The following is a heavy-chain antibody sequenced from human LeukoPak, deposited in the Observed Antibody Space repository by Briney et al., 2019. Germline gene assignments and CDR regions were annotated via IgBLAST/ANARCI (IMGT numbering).Heavy chain of an antibody. CDR2: IRYDGSNK. CDR3: AKGLQGRLGELSVDY. V-gene: IGHV3-30*02. J-gene: IGHJ4*02. D-gene: IGHD3-16*02. Sequence: GGSLRLSCAASGFTFSSYGMHWVRQAPGKGLEWVAFIRYDGSNKYYADSAKGRFTISRDNSKNTLYLQMNSLRAEDTAVYYCAKGLQGRLGELSVDYWGQGTLVTVSS. CDR1: GFTFSSYG.